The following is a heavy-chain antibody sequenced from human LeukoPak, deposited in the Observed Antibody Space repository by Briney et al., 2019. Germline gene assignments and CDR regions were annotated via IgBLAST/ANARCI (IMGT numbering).Heavy chain of an antibody. J-gene: IGHJ4*02. CDR3: ARGYSSSSALGY. V-gene: IGHV4-30-2*01. Sequence: SETLSLTCTVSGGSISSGGYYWSWIRQPPGKGLEWIGYIYHSGSTYYNPSLKSRVTISVDRSKNQFSLKLSSVTAADTAVYYCARGYSSSSALGYWGQGTLVTVSS. D-gene: IGHD6-6*01. CDR2: IYHSGST. CDR1: GGSISSGGYY.